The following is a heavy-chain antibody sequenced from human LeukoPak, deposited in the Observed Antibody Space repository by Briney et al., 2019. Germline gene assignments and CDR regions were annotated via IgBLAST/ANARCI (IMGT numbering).Heavy chain of an antibody. CDR3: SRDCGGGSCYGPYDAFDI. J-gene: IGHJ3*02. CDR1: GFTFSSYE. V-gene: IGHV3-48*03. D-gene: IGHD2-15*01. CDR2: ISSSGSTI. Sequence: PGGSLRLSCAASGFTFSSYEMNWVRQAPGKGLEWVSYISSSGSTIYYADSVKGRFTISRDNAKNSLYLQMNSLIAEDTAVYYCSRDCGGGSCYGPYDAFDIWGQGTMVTVSS.